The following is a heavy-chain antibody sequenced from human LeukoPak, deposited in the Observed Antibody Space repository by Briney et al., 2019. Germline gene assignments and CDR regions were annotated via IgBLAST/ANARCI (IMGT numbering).Heavy chain of an antibody. V-gene: IGHV4-31*03. Sequence: PSETLSLTCTVSGGSISSGGYYWSWIRQLPGKGLEWIGYIYYSGSTYYNPSLKSRVTISVDTSKNQFSLKLSSVTAADTAVYYCARTSYDFWSGYYAYWGQGTLVTVSS. CDR1: GGSISSGGYY. CDR3: ARTSYDFWSGYYAY. J-gene: IGHJ4*02. D-gene: IGHD3-3*01. CDR2: IYYSGST.